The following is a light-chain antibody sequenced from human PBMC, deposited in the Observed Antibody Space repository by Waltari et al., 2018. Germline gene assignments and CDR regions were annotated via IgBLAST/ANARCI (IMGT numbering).Light chain of an antibody. Sequence: QSALTQPPSASGSPGPSVTISCTGPSSDIGGYNFVSWYQHHPGRAPKLLIYDVSKRPSGVPDRFSGSKSGNTASLTVSGLQAEDEGDYYCSSYAGSNNILFGGGTKVTVL. J-gene: IGLJ2*01. V-gene: IGLV2-8*01. CDR1: SSDIGGYNF. CDR3: SSYAGSNNIL. CDR2: DVS.